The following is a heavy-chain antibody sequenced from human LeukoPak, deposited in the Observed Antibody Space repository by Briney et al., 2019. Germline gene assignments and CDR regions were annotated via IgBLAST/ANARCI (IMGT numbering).Heavy chain of an antibody. J-gene: IGHJ5*02. D-gene: IGHD2-2*01. CDR1: GYTFTRYY. Sequence: ASVKGSCKASGYTFTRYYMHWVRQAPGQGLEVMGWNNPNSGGTNYAQKFQGRVTMTRDTSISTAYMELSRLRSDDTAVYYCARGGYCSSTSCVDWFDPWGQGTLVTVSP. CDR2: NNPNSGGT. CDR3: ARGGYCSSTSCVDWFDP. V-gene: IGHV1-2*02.